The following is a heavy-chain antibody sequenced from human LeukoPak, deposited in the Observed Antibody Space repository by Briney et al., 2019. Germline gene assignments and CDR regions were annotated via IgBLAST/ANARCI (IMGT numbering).Heavy chain of an antibody. Sequence: GGSLRLSCAASGFSVSDNYVSWVRQAPGKGLEWVSVIYPVGTYYADSVKGRFSISRDTSKNTLYLQMNSLRAEDSAVYYCAKHQRVTRGPYYYYMDVWGKGTTVTVSS. J-gene: IGHJ6*03. CDR2: IYPVGT. V-gene: IGHV3-53*01. CDR3: AKHQRVTRGPYYYYMDV. D-gene: IGHD4-17*01. CDR1: GFSVSDNY.